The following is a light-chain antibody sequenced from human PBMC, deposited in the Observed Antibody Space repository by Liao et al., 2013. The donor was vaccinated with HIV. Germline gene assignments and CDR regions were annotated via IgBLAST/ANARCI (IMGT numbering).Light chain of an antibody. Sequence: SYELTQPPSVSVSPGQTASITCSGDKLGDKYACWYQQKPGQSPVLVIYQDSKRPSGIPGRFSGSNSENTATLTISGAQAMDEADYYCQASDSTTDVVFGGGTRLTVV. CDR3: QASDSTTDVV. J-gene: IGLJ2*01. CDR1: KLGDKY. V-gene: IGLV3-1*01. CDR2: QDS.